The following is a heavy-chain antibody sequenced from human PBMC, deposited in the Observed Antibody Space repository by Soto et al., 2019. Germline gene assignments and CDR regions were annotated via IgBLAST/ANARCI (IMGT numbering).Heavy chain of an antibody. J-gene: IGHJ6*02. CDR3: ARGPRGYSSSRYYYYGMDV. Sequence: SETLSLTCAVYGVSFSSYYLSWIRQPPGKGLEWIGEINHSGSTNYIPSLKSRVTISVDTSKTQFSLKLSSVTAADTAVYYCARGPRGYSSSRYYYYGMDVWGQATTVTVSS. CDR2: INHSGST. V-gene: IGHV4-34*01. CDR1: GVSFSSYY. D-gene: IGHD6-13*01.